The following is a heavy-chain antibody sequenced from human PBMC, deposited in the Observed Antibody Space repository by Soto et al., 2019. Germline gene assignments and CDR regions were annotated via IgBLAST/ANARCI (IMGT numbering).Heavy chain of an antibody. CDR2: IYYSGST. CDR1: GGSVSSGSYY. CDR3: ARVRSGVVITIDY. V-gene: IGHV4-61*01. J-gene: IGHJ4*02. Sequence: SETLSLTCTVSGGSVSSGSYYWSWIRQPPGKGLEWIGYIYYSGSTNYNPSLKSRVTISVDTSKNQFSLKLSSVTAADTAVYYCARVRSGVVITIDYPGQGTHVTVSS. D-gene: IGHD3-3*01.